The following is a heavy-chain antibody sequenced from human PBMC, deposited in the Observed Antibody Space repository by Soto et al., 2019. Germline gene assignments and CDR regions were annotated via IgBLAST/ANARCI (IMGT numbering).Heavy chain of an antibody. CDR2: INPSGGST. CDR3: ARESLRGGTREYYFDY. V-gene: IGHV1-46*03. J-gene: IGHJ4*02. CDR1: GYTFTSYY. D-gene: IGHD3-10*01. Sequence: GASVKVSCKASGYTFTSYYMHWVRQAPGPGLEWMGIINPSGGSTSYAQKFQGRVTMTRDTSTSTVYMELSSLRSEDTAVYYCARESLRGGTREYYFDYWGQGTLVTISS.